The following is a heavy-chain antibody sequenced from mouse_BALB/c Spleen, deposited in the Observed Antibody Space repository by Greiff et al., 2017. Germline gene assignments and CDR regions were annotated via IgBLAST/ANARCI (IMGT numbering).Heavy chain of an antibody. Sequence: EVKLQESGPELVKPGASVKMSCKASGYTFTSYVMHWVKQKPGQGLEWIGYINPYNDGTKYNEKFKGKATLTSDKSSSTAYMELSSLTSEDSAVYYCARLGGNYVDWYFDVWGAGTTVTVSS. CDR3: ARLGGNYVDWYFDV. CDR2: INPYNDGT. CDR1: GYTFTSYV. V-gene: IGHV1-14*01. D-gene: IGHD2-1*01. J-gene: IGHJ1*01.